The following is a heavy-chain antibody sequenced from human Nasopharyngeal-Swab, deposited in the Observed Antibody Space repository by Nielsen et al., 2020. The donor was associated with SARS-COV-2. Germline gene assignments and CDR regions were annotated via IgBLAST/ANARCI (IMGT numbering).Heavy chain of an antibody. J-gene: IGHJ6*02. V-gene: IGHV3-11*06. D-gene: IGHD2-2*01. CDR3: AREGNTSAGDYYYGMDV. CDR1: GGSFSGYY. Sequence: LSLTCAVYGGSFSGYYWSWIRQPPGKGLEWVSYISSSTSYTNYADSVKGRFTISRDNAKNSLYLQMNSLRAEDTAVYYCAREGNTSAGDYYYGMDVWGQGTTVTVSS. CDR2: ISSSTSYT.